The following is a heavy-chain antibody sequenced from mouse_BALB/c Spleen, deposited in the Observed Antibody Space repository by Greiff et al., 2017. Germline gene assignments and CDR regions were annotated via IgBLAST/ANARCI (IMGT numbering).Heavy chain of an antibody. D-gene: IGHD2-1*01. Sequence: EVKLMESGGGLVKPGGSLKLSCAASGFAFSSYDMSWVRQTPEKRLEWVAYISSGGGSTYYPDTVKGRFTISRDNAKNTLYLQMSSLKSEDTAMYYCARHYYGNYYYAMDYWGQGTSVTVSS. CDR3: ARHYYGNYYYAMDY. V-gene: IGHV5-12-1*01. CDR1: GFAFSSYD. CDR2: ISSGGGST. J-gene: IGHJ4*01.